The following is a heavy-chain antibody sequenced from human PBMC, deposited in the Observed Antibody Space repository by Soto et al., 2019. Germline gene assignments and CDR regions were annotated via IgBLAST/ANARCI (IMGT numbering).Heavy chain of an antibody. CDR3: ARDRGPRTVTSIDY. Sequence: QVQLVETGGGVVQPGRSLRLSCATSGFTFSSYGMHWVRQAPGKGLEWVALIWYDGSNKKYVDSVKGRFTISRDNSNNTLYLQMDSLRAKDTAVYYCARDRGPRTVTSIDYWGQGTLVTVSS. J-gene: IGHJ4*02. V-gene: IGHV3-33*01. CDR1: GFTFSSYG. CDR2: IWYDGSNK. D-gene: IGHD4-17*01.